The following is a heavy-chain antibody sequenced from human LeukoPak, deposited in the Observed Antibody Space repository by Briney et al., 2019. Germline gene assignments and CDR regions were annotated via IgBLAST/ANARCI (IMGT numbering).Heavy chain of an antibody. D-gene: IGHD5-12*01. V-gene: IGHV3-23*01. CDR3: AKASVIVASPLYY. CDR1: GFSFSTYA. Sequence: PGGSLRLSCAASGFSFSTYAMSWVRQAPGKGLEWVSGMSGSGDYTYYTDSVKGRFTISRDNSKSTLYLQMNSLRAEDTAVYYCAKASVIVASPLYYWGQGTLVTVSS. J-gene: IGHJ4*02. CDR2: MSGSGDYT.